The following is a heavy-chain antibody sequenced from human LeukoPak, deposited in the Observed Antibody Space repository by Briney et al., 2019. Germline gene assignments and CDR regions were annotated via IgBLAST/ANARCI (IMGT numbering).Heavy chain of an antibody. D-gene: IGHD5-24*01. CDR2: IYTSGST. CDR1: GGSISSGGYY. Sequence: PSETLSLTCTVSGGSISSGGYYWSWIRQPAGKGLEWIGRIYTSGSTNYNPSLQSRVTISVDMSKNQFSLRLSSVTAADTAVYYCARRRDGYNYDYWGQGTLVTVSS. CDR3: ARRRDGYNYDY. J-gene: IGHJ4*02. V-gene: IGHV4-61*02.